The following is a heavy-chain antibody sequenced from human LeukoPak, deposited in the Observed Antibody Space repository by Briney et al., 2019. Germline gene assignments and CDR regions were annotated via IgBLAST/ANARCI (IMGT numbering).Heavy chain of an antibody. J-gene: IGHJ5*02. V-gene: IGHV4-30-2*01. D-gene: IGHD3-10*01. CDR2: IYHSGST. CDR3: AIYYGSGSYANWFDP. CDR1: GGSISSGGYS. Sequence: SETLSLTCAVSGGSISSGGYSWSWIRQPPGKGLEWIGYIYHSGSTYYNPSLKSRVTISVDRSKNQFSLKLSSVTAADTAVYYCAIYYGSGSYANWFDPWGQGTLVTVSS.